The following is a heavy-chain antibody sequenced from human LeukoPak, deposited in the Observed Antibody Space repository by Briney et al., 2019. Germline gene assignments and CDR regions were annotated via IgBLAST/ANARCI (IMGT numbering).Heavy chain of an antibody. CDR3: ARVWSRLHAFDM. Sequence: SQTLSLTCAISGDSVSSNSAAWNWIRQSPSRGLERLGRTYYRSKWYNAYAVSVKSRITINPNTSKNQFSLQLNSVTPGDTAVYFCARVWSRLHAFDMWGEGTMVTVP. V-gene: IGHV6-1*01. J-gene: IGHJ3*02. CDR1: GDSVSSNSAA. D-gene: IGHD3-16*01. CDR2: TYYRSKWYN.